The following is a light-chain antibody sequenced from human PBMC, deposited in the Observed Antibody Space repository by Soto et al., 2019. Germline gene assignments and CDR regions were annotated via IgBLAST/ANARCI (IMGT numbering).Light chain of an antibody. J-gene: IGKJ5*01. CDR3: QQYGSSPPIT. CDR2: GAS. CDR1: QSVSSSY. Sequence: EIVLTQSPGTLSLSPGERATLSCRASQSVSSSYLAWYQQKPGQAPRLLIYGASSRATGIPDGFSGSGSGTDFTLTIIRLEPEDFAVYYCQQYGSSPPITFGQGTRLEMK. V-gene: IGKV3-20*01.